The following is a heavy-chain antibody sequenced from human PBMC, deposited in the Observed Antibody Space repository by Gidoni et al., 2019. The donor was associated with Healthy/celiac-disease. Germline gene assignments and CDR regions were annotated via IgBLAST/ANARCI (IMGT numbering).Heavy chain of an antibody. CDR2: ISYDGSNK. CDR1: GFTFRSYA. D-gene: IGHD1-26*01. J-gene: IGHJ4*02. V-gene: IGHV3-30-3*01. Sequence: QVQLVASVGGVVQPGRSLRLSFSASGFTFRSYAMHWVRQAPGKGLEWVAVISYDGSNKYYADSVKGRFTISRDNSKNTLYLQMNSLRAEDTAVYYCARWELPMNCFDYWGQGTLVTVSS. CDR3: ARWELPMNCFDY.